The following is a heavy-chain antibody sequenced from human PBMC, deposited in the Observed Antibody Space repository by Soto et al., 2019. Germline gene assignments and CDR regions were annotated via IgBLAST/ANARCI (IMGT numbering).Heavy chain of an antibody. CDR3: ARRDSGSYYTEFAFDI. CDR1: GGSISSSSYY. D-gene: IGHD1-26*01. J-gene: IGHJ3*02. V-gene: IGHV4-39*01. CDR2: IYYSGST. Sequence: SETLSLTCTVSGGSISSSSYYWGWIRQPPGKGLEWIGSIYYSGSTYYNPSLKSRVTISVDTSKDQFSLKLSSVTAADTAVYYCARRDSGSYYTEFAFDIWGQGTMVTVSS.